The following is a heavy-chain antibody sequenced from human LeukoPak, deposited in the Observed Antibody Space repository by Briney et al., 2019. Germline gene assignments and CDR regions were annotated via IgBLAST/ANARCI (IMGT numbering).Heavy chain of an antibody. Sequence: PSETLSLTCAVYGGSFSGYYWSWIRQPPGKGLEWIGEINHSGSTNYNPSLKSRVTISVDTSKNQFSLKLSSVTAADTAVYYCARLGVGYCSSTSCLIRARYYYYMDVWGKGTTVTVSS. V-gene: IGHV4-34*01. D-gene: IGHD2-2*01. CDR3: ARLGVGYCSSTSCLIRARYYYYMDV. J-gene: IGHJ6*03. CDR2: INHSGST. CDR1: GGSFSGYY.